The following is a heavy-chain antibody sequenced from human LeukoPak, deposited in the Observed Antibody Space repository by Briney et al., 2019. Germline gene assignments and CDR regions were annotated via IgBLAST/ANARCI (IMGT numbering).Heavy chain of an antibody. CDR3: ATAVLRFLEVSRGFDP. V-gene: IGHV1-24*01. J-gene: IGHJ5*02. Sequence: ASVKVSCKVSGYTLTEVSMHWVRQAPGKGLECLGGFDPEDGETIYAQKFQGRVTMTEDTSTDTAYMELSSLRSEDTAVYYCATAVLRFLEVSRGFDPWGQGTLVTVSS. D-gene: IGHD3-3*01. CDR2: FDPEDGET. CDR1: GYTLTEVS.